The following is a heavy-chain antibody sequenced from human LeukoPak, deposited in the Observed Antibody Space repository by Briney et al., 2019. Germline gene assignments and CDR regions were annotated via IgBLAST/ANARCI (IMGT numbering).Heavy chain of an antibody. V-gene: IGHV3-30*19. D-gene: IGHD2-15*01. CDR2: ISYDGSNK. Sequence: GGSLRLSCAASGFTFSSYGMHWVRQAPGKGLEWVAVISYDGSNKYYADSVKGRFTISRDNSKNTLYLQMNSLRAEDTAVYYCAKDDRYCSGGSCYDRLGGYFDYWGQGTLVTVSS. J-gene: IGHJ4*02. CDR1: GFTFSSYG. CDR3: AKDDRYCSGGSCYDRLGGYFDY.